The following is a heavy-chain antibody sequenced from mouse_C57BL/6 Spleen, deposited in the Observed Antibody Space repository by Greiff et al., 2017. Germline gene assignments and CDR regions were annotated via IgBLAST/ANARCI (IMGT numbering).Heavy chain of an antibody. V-gene: IGHV3-6*01. Sequence: VQLQQSGPGLVKPSQSLSLTCSVTGYSITSGYYWNWIRQFPGNKLEWMGYISYDGSNNYNPSLKNRISITRDTSKNQFFLKLNSVTTEDTATYYCARDHSAGYWFAYWGQGTLVTVSA. J-gene: IGHJ3*01. CDR3: ARDHSAGYWFAY. CDR1: GYSITSGYY. D-gene: IGHD3-2*02. CDR2: ISYDGSN.